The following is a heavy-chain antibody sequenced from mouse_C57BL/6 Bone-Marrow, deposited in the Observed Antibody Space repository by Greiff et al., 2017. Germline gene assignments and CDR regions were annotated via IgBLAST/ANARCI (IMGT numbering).Heavy chain of an antibody. V-gene: IGHV1-81*01. CDR3: ARGYYGSSAFDY. D-gene: IGHD1-1*01. J-gene: IGHJ2*01. CDR2: IYPRSGNT. Sequence: VQLQQSGAELARPGASVKLSCKASGYTFTSYGISWVKQRTGQGLEWIGEIYPRSGNTYYNEKFKGKATLTADKSSSTAYMELRSLTSEDSAVYFCARGYYGSSAFDYGGQGTTLTVSS. CDR1: GYTFTSYG.